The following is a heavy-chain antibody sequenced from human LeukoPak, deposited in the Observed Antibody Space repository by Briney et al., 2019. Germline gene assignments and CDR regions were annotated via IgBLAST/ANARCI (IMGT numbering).Heavy chain of an antibody. CDR3: ARGNGEDYYYYYYMDV. D-gene: IGHD4-17*01. Sequence: SETLSLTCTVSGGSISSSSYYWGWIRQPPGKGLEWIGSIYYSGSTYYNPSLKSRVTISVDTSKNQFSLKLSSVTAADTAVYYCARGNGEDYYYYYYMDVWGKGTTVTVSS. CDR1: GGSISSSSYY. V-gene: IGHV4-39*07. CDR2: IYYSGST. J-gene: IGHJ6*03.